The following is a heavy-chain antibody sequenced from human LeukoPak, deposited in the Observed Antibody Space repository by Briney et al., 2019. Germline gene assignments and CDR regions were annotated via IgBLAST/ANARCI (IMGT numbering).Heavy chain of an antibody. J-gene: IGHJ4*02. CDR1: GYSFSNHW. V-gene: IGHV5-51*01. CDR3: ATAYNSDY. CDR2: VYPGDSDV. Sequence: GESLKISCKGSGYSFSNHWIGWVRQPPGRGLDWMGIVYPGDSDVRYNPSFQGQVTISADQSLSIAFLQWSSLKASDTAIYYCATAYNSDYWGQGTQVTVSS. D-gene: IGHD1-14*01.